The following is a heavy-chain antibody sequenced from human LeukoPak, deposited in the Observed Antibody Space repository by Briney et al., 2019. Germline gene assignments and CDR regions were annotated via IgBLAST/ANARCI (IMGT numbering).Heavy chain of an antibody. J-gene: IGHJ4*02. Sequence: GASVKVSCKASGYTFTSYAISWVRQAPGQGLEWMGGIIPIFGTANYAQKFQGRVTITADKSTSTAYMELSSLRSEDTAVYYCARALITMVRGVIITCFDYWGQGTLVTVSS. CDR2: IIPIFGTA. CDR1: GYTFTSYA. D-gene: IGHD3-10*01. CDR3: ARALITMVRGVIITCFDY. V-gene: IGHV1-69*06.